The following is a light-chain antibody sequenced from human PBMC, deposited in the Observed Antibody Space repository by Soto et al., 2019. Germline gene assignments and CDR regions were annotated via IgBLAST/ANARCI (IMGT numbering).Light chain of an antibody. CDR3: QQYYDWPQT. CDR2: GAS. V-gene: IGKV3-15*01. J-gene: IGKJ1*01. CDR1: QRIGSN. Sequence: EIVLTQSPFTLSVSPGERATLSCTASQRIGSNLAWYQQKPGQAPRLLIYGASTRATGIPDTFSGTGSATAFTLTISSLQSDDVAVYYCQQYYDWPQTFGQGTKVDIK.